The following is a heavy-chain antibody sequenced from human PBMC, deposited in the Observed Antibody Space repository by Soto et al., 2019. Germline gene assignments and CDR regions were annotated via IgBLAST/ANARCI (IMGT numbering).Heavy chain of an antibody. CDR3: AAGTGRTDLDY. J-gene: IGHJ4*02. Sequence: EVQLVESGRGLVQPGGSLRLSCAASGFDFSKAWMSWVRQAPGKGLEWVGRLMSKTDGGTTVYAAPVKGRFTISRDDSKNTLYLQMSSLNTEDTAVYYCAAGTGRTDLDYWGQGTLVTVSS. D-gene: IGHD2-2*01. CDR1: GFDFSKAW. CDR2: LMSKTDGGTT. V-gene: IGHV3-15*01.